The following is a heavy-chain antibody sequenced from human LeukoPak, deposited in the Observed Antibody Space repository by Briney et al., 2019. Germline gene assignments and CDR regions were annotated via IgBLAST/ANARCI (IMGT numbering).Heavy chain of an antibody. CDR3: TTDFSHFDFSSGYYSY. V-gene: IGHV3-15*01. Sequence: GGSLRLSCAASGFSFTTAWMVWVRQAPGKGREWVGRIKSNIDGGSTDFAAPVKGRFTISRDDSTNTLYLQMNSLKTEDTAVYYCTTDFSHFDFSSGYYSYWGQGSLVTVSS. J-gene: IGHJ4*02. CDR1: GFSFTTAW. D-gene: IGHD3-3*01. CDR2: IKSNIDGGST.